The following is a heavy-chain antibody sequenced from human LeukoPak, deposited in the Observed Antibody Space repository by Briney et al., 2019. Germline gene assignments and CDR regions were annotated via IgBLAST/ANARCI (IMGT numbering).Heavy chain of an antibody. J-gene: IGHJ4*02. Sequence: PGGSLRLSCAASGFTFTTYAMSWVRQAPGKGLEWVSTVSASGGTTFYADSVRGRFTISRDNSKNTLYLQMNSLRAEDTAMYYCAKGKYSFDYWGQGTLVTVSS. CDR3: AKGKYSFDY. CDR1: GFTFTTYA. CDR2: VSASGGTT. V-gene: IGHV3-23*01.